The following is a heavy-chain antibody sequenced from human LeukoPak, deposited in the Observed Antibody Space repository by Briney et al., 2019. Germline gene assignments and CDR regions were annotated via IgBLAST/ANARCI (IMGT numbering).Heavy chain of an antibody. D-gene: IGHD4-11*01. Sequence: GGSLRLSCAASGFTFSSCAMSWVRQAPGKGLEWVSGISDGGGTTNYADAVKGRFTISRDKSRNTLFLQMNSLRAEDTAVYYCVRAGSYNFDYWGQGTLVTVSS. CDR1: GFTFSSCA. CDR2: ISDGGGTT. V-gene: IGHV3-23*01. CDR3: VRAGSYNFDY. J-gene: IGHJ4*02.